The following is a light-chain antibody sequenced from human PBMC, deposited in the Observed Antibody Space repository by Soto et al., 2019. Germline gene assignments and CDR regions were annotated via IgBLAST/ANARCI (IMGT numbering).Light chain of an antibody. Sequence: QTVVTQEPPFSVSPGGTVTLTCGLSSGSVSSGHYPSWYQQTPGQAPRTLIYSTNTRSSGVPDRFSGSILGSKAALTITGAQADDESDYYCVLYMGSGIWVFGGGTQLTVL. CDR2: STN. J-gene: IGLJ3*02. CDR3: VLYMGSGIWV. CDR1: SGSVSSGHY. V-gene: IGLV8-61*01.